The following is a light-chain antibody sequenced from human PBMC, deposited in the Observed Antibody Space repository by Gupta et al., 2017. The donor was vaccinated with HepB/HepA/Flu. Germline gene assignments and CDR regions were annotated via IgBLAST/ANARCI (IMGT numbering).Light chain of an antibody. CDR1: QSVLYSNNENY. Sequence: DIVMTQSPDSLAVSLGERATINCKSSQSVLYSNNENYLAWYQQKPGQPPKLLIYWASTRESGVPDRFSGSGSGTDFTLTISSLQAEDVAIYYCQQYSSSPPWTFGQGTKVEVK. CDR2: WAS. V-gene: IGKV4-1*01. J-gene: IGKJ1*01. CDR3: QQYSSSPPWT.